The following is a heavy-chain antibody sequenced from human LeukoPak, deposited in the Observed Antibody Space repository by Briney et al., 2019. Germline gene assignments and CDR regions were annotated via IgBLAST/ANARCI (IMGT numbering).Heavy chain of an antibody. Sequence: GGSLRLSCAASGFTFDDYAMHWVRQAPGKGLVWVSRINSDGSSTSYADSVKGRFTISRDNAKNTLYLQMNSLRAEDTAVYYCARDLNSGNLYDHWGQGTLVTVSS. J-gene: IGHJ4*02. CDR3: ARDLNSGNLYDH. V-gene: IGHV3-74*01. CDR1: GFTFDDYA. D-gene: IGHD1-26*01. CDR2: INSDGSST.